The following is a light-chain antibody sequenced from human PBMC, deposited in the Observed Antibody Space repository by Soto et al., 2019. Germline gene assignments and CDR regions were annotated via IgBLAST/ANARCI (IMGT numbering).Light chain of an antibody. V-gene: IGKV2-24*01. J-gene: IGKJ1*01. CDR1: QSLVHSDGDTY. Sequence: DVVLAQSPISSPVTLGQPASISCRSSQSLVHSDGDTYLSWLQQRPGQPPRLLIYKVSNRLSGVPDRFSGSGAGTDFTLKISRVEADDVGVYYCTQSTHFPRSFGQGTKVEI. CDR2: KVS. CDR3: TQSTHFPRS.